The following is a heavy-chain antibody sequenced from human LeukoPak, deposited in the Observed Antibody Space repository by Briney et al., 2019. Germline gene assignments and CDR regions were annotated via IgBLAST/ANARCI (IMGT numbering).Heavy chain of an antibody. CDR3: ARVTYYDSSGYPRGAFDI. J-gene: IGHJ3*02. V-gene: IGHV4-61*02. CDR2: IYTSGST. D-gene: IGHD3-22*01. CDR1: GGSISGGSYY. Sequence: SETLSLTXTVSGGSISGGSYYWSWIRQPAGKGLEWIGRIYTSGSTNYNPSLKSRVTISVDTSKNQFSLKLSSVTAADTAVYYCARVTYYDSSGYPRGAFDIWGQGTMVTVSS.